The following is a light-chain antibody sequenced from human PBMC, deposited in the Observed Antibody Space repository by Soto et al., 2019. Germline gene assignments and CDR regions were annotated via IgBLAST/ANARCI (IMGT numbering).Light chain of an antibody. V-gene: IGLV2-23*01. J-gene: IGLJ3*02. Sequence: QSALTQPASVSGSPGQSITISCTGTNSDVGRHNFVSWYQQYPGKAPKLLIYEASKRPSGLSNRFSGSKSGNTASLTISGLQAEDEADYYCCSLTNGATWVFGGGTQVTVL. CDR3: CSLTNGATWV. CDR1: NSDVGRHNF. CDR2: EAS.